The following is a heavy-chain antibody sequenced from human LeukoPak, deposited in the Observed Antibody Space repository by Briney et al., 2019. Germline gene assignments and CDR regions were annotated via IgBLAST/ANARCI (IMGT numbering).Heavy chain of an antibody. CDR2: FDPEDGET. Sequence: VASVKVSCKVSGYTLTELSMHWVRQAPGKGLEWMGGFDPEDGETIYAQKFQGRVTMTEDTSTDTAYMELSSLRSEDTAVYYCATEGGYEGYFDYWGQGTLVTVSS. CDR3: ATEGGYEGYFDY. V-gene: IGHV1-24*01. CDR1: GYTLTELS. D-gene: IGHD5-12*01. J-gene: IGHJ4*02.